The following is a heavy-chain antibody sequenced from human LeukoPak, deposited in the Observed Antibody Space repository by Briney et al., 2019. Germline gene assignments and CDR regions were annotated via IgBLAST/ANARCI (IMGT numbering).Heavy chain of an antibody. J-gene: IGHJ4*02. CDR3: ARESGIMAAAGNYFDY. CDR2: INPSGGST. V-gene: IGHV1-46*01. Sequence: ASVKVSCKASGYTFTSYYMHWVRQAPGQGREWMGIINPSGGSTSYAQKFQGRVTMTRDTSTSTVYMELSSLRSEDTAVYYCARESGIMAAAGNYFDYWGQGTLVTVSS. CDR1: GYTFTSYY. D-gene: IGHD6-13*01.